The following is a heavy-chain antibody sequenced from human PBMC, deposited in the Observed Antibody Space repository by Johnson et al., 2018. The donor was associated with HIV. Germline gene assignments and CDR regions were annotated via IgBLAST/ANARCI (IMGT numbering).Heavy chain of an antibody. Sequence: QVQLVESGGDLVKPGGSLRLSCAASGFTFSDYCMSWIRQAPGKGLEWISYISSSGDTTYYADSVKGRFTISRDAAENSLYLQMSSLRAEDTAVYYCAKGDGIVGGSDAFDIWGQGTMVTVSS. V-gene: IGHV3-11*04. CDR2: ISSSGDTT. CDR3: AKGDGIVGGSDAFDI. D-gene: IGHD1-26*01. J-gene: IGHJ3*02. CDR1: GFTFSDYC.